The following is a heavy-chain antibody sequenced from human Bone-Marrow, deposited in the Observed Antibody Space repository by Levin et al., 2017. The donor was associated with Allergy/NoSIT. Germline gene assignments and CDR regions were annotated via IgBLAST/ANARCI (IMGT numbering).Heavy chain of an antibody. CDR2: IKSESDDGTT. Sequence: PGGSLRLSCAASGFTFSGAWMSWVRQAPGKGLEWVGRIKSESDDGTTEYAAFVKDRFSISRDDSQNTLFLQLDRLKAEDTAGYYCATDPSSRGAGWWRDWGQGTLVTVSS. CDR3: ATDPSSRGAGWWRD. J-gene: IGHJ4*02. CDR1: GFTFSGAW. D-gene: IGHD2-15*01. V-gene: IGHV3-15*01.